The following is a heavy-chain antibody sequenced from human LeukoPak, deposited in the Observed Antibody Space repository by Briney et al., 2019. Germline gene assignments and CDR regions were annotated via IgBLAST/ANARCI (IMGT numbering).Heavy chain of an antibody. CDR1: GGSFSPYY. J-gene: IGHJ4*02. Sequence: SETLSLTCAVYGGSFSPYYWSWIRQPPGKGLEWIGEINHSGSTNYNPSLKSRVTISVDTSKNQFSLKLSSVTAADTAVYYCARGIPKYYDFWSGSYYFDYWGQGTLVTVSS. D-gene: IGHD3-3*01. V-gene: IGHV4-34*01. CDR2: INHSGST. CDR3: ARGIPKYYDFWSGSYYFDY.